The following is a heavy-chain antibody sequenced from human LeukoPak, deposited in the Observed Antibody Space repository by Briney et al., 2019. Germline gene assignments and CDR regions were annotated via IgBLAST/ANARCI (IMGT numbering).Heavy chain of an antibody. J-gene: IGHJ4*02. CDR3: ARDKGYSSDY. CDR1: GFTFSNYW. D-gene: IGHD2-15*01. Sequence: GGSLRLSCAASGFTFSNYWMHWVRQAPGKGLVWVSRVTGDGSSTTYADSVKGRFTISRDNAKNTLFLQMNSLRVEDTAVYYCARDKGYSSDYWGQGTLVTVSS. CDR2: VTGDGSST. V-gene: IGHV3-74*01.